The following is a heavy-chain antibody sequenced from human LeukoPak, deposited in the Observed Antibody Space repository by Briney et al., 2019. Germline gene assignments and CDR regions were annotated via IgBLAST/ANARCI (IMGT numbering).Heavy chain of an antibody. CDR3: ARYLRGYSASDAFDI. D-gene: IGHD5-12*01. J-gene: IGHJ3*02. Sequence: GASVKVSCKASGYTFTSYAMNWVRQAPGQGLEWMGWINPNSGGTNYAQKFQGRVTMTRDTSISTAYMELSRLRSDDTAVYYCARYLRGYSASDAFDIWGQGTMVTVSS. CDR1: GYTFTSYA. V-gene: IGHV1-2*02. CDR2: INPNSGGT.